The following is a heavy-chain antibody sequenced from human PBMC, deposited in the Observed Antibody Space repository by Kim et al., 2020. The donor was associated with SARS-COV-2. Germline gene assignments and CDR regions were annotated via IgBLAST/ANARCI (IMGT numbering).Heavy chain of an antibody. Sequence: GGSLRLSCAASGFTFSSYSMHWVRQAPGKGLEWVAVISYDGSNKYYADSVKGRFTISRDNSKNTLYLQMNSLRAEDTAVYYCARDENYYDSRQMVYWGQG. D-gene: IGHD3-22*01. J-gene: IGHJ4*02. CDR3: ARDENYYDSRQMVY. CDR1: GFTFSSYS. V-gene: IGHV3-30*04. CDR2: ISYDGSNK.